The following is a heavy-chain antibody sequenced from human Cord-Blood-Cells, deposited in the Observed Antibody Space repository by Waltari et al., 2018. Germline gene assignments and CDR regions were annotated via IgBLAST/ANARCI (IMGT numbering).Heavy chain of an antibody. CDR3: ARDRIAAAGRYYYYYMDV. Sequence: QVQLQESGPGLVKPSQTLSLTCTVSGGSISSGGSYWSWIRQTPGKGLEWIGYIYYSGSTYYNPSLKSRVTISVDTSKNQFSLKLSSVTAADTAVYYCARDRIAAAGRYYYYYMDVWGKGTTVTVSS. V-gene: IGHV4-31*03. CDR2: IYYSGST. CDR1: GGSISSGGSY. D-gene: IGHD6-13*01. J-gene: IGHJ6*03.